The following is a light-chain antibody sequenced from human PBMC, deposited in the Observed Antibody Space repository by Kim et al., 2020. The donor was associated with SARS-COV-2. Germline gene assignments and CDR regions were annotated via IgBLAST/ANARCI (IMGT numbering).Light chain of an antibody. CDR2: QDT. J-gene: IGLJ2*01. CDR1: ELGDKY. V-gene: IGLV3-1*01. CDR3: QAWDSRTVV. Sequence: SYELTQPPSVSVSPGQTASITCSGDELGDKYACWYQQKPGQSPVLVIYQDTKRPSGIPARFSGSNSGNTATLTISGTQAMDEADYYCQAWDSRTVVFGGG.